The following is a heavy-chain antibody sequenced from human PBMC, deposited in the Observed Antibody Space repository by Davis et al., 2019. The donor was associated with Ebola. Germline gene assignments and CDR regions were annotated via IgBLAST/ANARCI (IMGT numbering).Heavy chain of an antibody. CDR1: GYTFTSYG. V-gene: IGHV1-18*01. CDR3: AREEGAIAAAGLGHY. D-gene: IGHD6-13*01. J-gene: IGHJ4*02. CDR2: ISAYNGNT. Sequence: ASVQVSCKASGYTFTSYGISWVRQAPGHGLEWMGWISAYNGNTNYAQKLQGRVTMTTDTSTSTAYMELRSLRSDDTAVYYCAREEGAIAAAGLGHYWGQGTLVTVSS.